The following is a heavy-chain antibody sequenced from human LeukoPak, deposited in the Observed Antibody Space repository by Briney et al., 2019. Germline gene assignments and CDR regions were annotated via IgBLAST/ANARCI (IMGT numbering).Heavy chain of an antibody. CDR1: GYTLTELS. CDR3: ATYSYSLGDYYYYGMDV. Sequence: GASVKVSCKVSGYTLTELSMHWVRQAPGKGLEWMGGFDPEDGETIYAQKFQGRVTTTEDTSTDTAYMELSSLRSEDTAVYYCATYSYSLGDYYYYGMDVWGQGTTVTVSS. D-gene: IGHD2-15*01. CDR2: FDPEDGET. V-gene: IGHV1-24*01. J-gene: IGHJ6*02.